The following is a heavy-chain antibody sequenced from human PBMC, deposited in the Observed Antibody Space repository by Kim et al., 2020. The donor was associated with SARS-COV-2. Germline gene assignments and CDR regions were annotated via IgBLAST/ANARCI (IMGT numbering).Heavy chain of an antibody. CDR2: INHSGST. Sequence: SETLSLTCAVYGGSFSGYYWSWIRQPPGKGLEWIGEINHSGSTNYNPSLKSRVTISVDTSKNQFSLKLSSVTADTAVYYCARAKGAYYYYGMDVWGQGTT. CDR3: ARAKGAYYYYGMDV. D-gene: IGHD3-16*01. CDR1: GGSFSGYY. J-gene: IGHJ6*02. V-gene: IGHV4-34*01.